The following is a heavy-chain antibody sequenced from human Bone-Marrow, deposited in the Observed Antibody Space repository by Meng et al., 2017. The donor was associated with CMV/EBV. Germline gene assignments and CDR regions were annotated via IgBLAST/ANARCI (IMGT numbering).Heavy chain of an antibody. CDR2: ISSSGSTI. CDR3: AKDQLEYYYGMDV. D-gene: IGHD1-1*01. V-gene: IGHV3-48*03. Sequence: LSLTCAASGFTFSSYEMNWVRQAPGKGLEWVSYISSSGSTIYYADSVKGRFTISRDNAKNSLYLKMNSLRAEDTAVYYCAKDQLEYYYGMDVWGQGTTVTVSS. J-gene: IGHJ6*02. CDR1: GFTFSSYE.